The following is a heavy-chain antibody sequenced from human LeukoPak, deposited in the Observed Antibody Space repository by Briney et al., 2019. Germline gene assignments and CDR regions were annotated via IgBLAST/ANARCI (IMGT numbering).Heavy chain of an antibody. V-gene: IGHV1-2*02. CDR1: GYTSTGYY. J-gene: IGHJ3*02. Sequence: ASVKVSCKASGYTSTGYYMHWVRQAPGQGLEWMGWINPNSGGTNYAQKFQGRVTMTRDASISPAYMELSRLRSDDTAVYYCARGFYDSSGYYSDDAFDIWGQGTMVTVSS. D-gene: IGHD3-22*01. CDR3: ARGFYDSSGYYSDDAFDI. CDR2: INPNSGGT.